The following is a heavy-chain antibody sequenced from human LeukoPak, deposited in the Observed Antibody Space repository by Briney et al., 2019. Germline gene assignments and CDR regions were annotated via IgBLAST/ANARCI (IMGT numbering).Heavy chain of an antibody. Sequence: PSETLSLTCTVSGGSISSGDYYWSWIRQPPGKGLEWIGYIYYSGSTYYNPSLKSRVTISVDTSKNQFSLKLSSVTAADTAVYYCARVKTLITMIVVVMGFDPWGQGTLVTVSS. V-gene: IGHV4-30-4*01. CDR1: GGSISSGDYY. D-gene: IGHD3-22*01. CDR2: IYYSGST. CDR3: ARVKTLITMIVVVMGFDP. J-gene: IGHJ5*02.